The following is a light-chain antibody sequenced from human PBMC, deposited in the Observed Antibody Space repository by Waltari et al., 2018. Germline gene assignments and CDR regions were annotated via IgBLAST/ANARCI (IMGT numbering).Light chain of an antibody. CDR1: QSLSSID. CDR2: GAS. J-gene: IGKJ3*01. Sequence: EIVLTQSPGTLSLSPGERATLSCRASQSLSSIDLAWYQQKPGQAPRLLIYGASNRATGIPGRFSGSGSGTDFTLTSSRREPEEFAVYYCQHCDSSPPRSTFGPGTKVDIK. CDR3: QHCDSSPPRST. V-gene: IGKV3-20*01.